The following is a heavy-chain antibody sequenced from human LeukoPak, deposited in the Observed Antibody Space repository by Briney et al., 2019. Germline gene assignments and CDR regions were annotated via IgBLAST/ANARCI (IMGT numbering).Heavy chain of an antibody. J-gene: IGHJ2*01. CDR3: ARVGIAAAGTRFWYFDL. V-gene: IGHV4-59*01. CDR1: GFTFSSYS. D-gene: IGHD6-13*01. CDR2: IYYSGST. Sequence: GSLRLSCAASGFTFSSYSMNWVRQAPGKGLEWIGYIYYSGSTNYNPSLKSRVTISVDTSKNQFSLKLSSVTAADTAVYYCARVGIAAAGTRFWYFDLWGRGTLVTVSS.